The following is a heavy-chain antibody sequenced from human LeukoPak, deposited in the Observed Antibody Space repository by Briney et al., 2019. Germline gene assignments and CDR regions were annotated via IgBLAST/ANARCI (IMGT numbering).Heavy chain of an antibody. J-gene: IGHJ3*02. CDR2: ISSTSNYI. CDR3: ARGGIITSYAFEI. Sequence: GGSLRLSCAASGFTFSDYYMSWIRQAPGKGLEWVSYISSTSNYIFYADSVRGRFTISRDNAKNSLYLQMDSLRAEDTAVYYCARGGIITSYAFEIWGQGAMVTVSS. V-gene: IGHV3-11*06. CDR1: GFTFSDYY. D-gene: IGHD1-26*01.